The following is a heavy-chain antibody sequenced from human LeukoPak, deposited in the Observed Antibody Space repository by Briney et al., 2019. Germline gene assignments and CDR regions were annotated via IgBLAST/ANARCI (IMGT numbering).Heavy chain of an antibody. V-gene: IGHV3-23*01. CDR1: GFTFSSYE. CDR2: ISGSGGST. CDR3: AKVPPPLGSGNY. J-gene: IGHJ4*02. Sequence: PGGSLRLSCAASGFTFSSYEMNWVRQAPGKGLEWVSAISGSGGSTYYADSVKGRFTISRDNSKNTLYLQMNSLRAEDTAVYYCAKVPPPLGSGNYWGQGTLVTVSS. D-gene: IGHD3-10*01.